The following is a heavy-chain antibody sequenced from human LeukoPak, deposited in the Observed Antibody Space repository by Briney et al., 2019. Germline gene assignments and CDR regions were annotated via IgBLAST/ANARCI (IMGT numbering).Heavy chain of an antibody. CDR3: ARDDFSREWLFNYYYYGMDV. J-gene: IGHJ6*02. CDR2: ISYDGSEK. D-gene: IGHD3-3*01. V-gene: IGHV3-30-3*01. Sequence: GGSLRLSCVASGFTFSSYAMHWVRQAPGKGLEWVAVISYDGSEKYYADSVKGRFTISRENSKSTLYLQMNSLRAEDTAVYYCARDDFSREWLFNYYYYGMDVWGQGTTVTVSS. CDR1: GFTFSSYA.